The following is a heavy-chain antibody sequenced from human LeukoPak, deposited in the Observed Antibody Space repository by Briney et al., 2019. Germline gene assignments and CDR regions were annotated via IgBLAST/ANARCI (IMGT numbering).Heavy chain of an antibody. D-gene: IGHD5-12*01. J-gene: IGHJ4*02. Sequence: ASVTVSCTVSGYTLTELSMHWVRQAPGKGLEWMGGFDPEDGETIYAQKFQGRVTMTEDTSTDTAYMELSSLRSEDKAVYYCATASPIVATITYFDYWGQGTLVTVSS. CDR2: FDPEDGET. CDR1: GYTLTELS. V-gene: IGHV1-24*01. CDR3: ATASPIVATITYFDY.